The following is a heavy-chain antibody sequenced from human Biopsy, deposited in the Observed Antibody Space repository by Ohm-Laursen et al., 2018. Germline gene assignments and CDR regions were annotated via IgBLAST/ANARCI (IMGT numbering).Heavy chain of an antibody. CDR1: GGSISGYH. CDR3: ARMPHFDY. D-gene: IGHD2-2*01. Sequence: SQTLSLTCPVSGGSISGYHWSWIRKSPGKGLEWLAYISYTGGITSNPSLKGRATMSLDTSKNQFSLRLIYVTASDTAVYYCARMPHFDYWGQGILVTVSS. V-gene: IGHV4-59*01. J-gene: IGHJ4*02. CDR2: ISYTGGI.